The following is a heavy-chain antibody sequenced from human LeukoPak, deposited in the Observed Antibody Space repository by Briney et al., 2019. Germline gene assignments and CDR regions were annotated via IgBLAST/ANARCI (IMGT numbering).Heavy chain of an antibody. Sequence: SETLFLTCTVSGGSISSGGYYWSWIRQHPGKGLEWIGYIYYSGSTYYNPSLKSRVTISVDTSKNQFSPKLSSVTAADTAVYYCATLGATRIHDYWGQGTLVTVSS. J-gene: IGHJ4*02. CDR2: IYYSGST. CDR3: ATLGATRIHDY. CDR1: GGSISSGGYY. D-gene: IGHD1-26*01. V-gene: IGHV4-31*03.